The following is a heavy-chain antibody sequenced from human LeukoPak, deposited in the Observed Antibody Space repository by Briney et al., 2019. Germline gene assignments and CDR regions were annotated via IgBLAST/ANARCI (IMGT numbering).Heavy chain of an antibody. D-gene: IGHD4-23*01. CDR3: ARERVSVVTPYNWFDP. Sequence: GASVKVSCKASGYTFTSYGISWVRQAPGQGLEWMGWISAYNGNTNYAQKLQGRVTMTTDTSTSTAYMELRSLRSDDTAVCYCARERVSVVTPYNWFDPWGQGTLVTVSS. J-gene: IGHJ5*02. CDR2: ISAYNGNT. V-gene: IGHV1-18*01. CDR1: GYTFTSYG.